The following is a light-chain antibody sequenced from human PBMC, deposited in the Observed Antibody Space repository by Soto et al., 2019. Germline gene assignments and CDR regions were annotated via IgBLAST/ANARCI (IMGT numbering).Light chain of an antibody. CDR2: DVS. CDR1: SSDIGNF. Sequence: QSALTQPASVSGSPGQWITISCPGTSSDIGNFVSWYRQHPGKAPKLMIYDVSSRPSGISHRFSGSKSGNTASLSISGLQADDESDYYCRIYTGTGTRLFGGRTKLPVL. V-gene: IGLV2-14*01. CDR3: RIYTGTGTRL. J-gene: IGLJ2*01.